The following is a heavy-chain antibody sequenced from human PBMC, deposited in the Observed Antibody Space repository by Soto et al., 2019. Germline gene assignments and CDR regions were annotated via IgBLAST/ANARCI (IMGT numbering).Heavy chain of an antibody. V-gene: IGHV1-2*04. J-gene: IGHJ3*02. Sequence: QVQLVQSGAEVKKPGASVKVSCKASGYTFTGYYMHWVRQAPGQGLEWMGWINPNSGGTNYAQKFQGWVTMTRYTSISTAYMELSRLRSDDTAVYYCARDIDSSSSGWRQPHYKPHPGGNAFDIWGQGTMVTVSS. CDR3: ARDIDSSSSGWRQPHYKPHPGGNAFDI. CDR2: INPNSGGT. D-gene: IGHD6-19*01. CDR1: GYTFTGYY.